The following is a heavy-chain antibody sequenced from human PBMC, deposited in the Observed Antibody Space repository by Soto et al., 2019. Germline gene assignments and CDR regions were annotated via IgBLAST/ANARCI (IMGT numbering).Heavy chain of an antibody. CDR3: ARGNGRCSSTSCYMIRAPSYYYGMDV. D-gene: IGHD2-2*02. Sequence: KSSETLSLTCAVSGDSIIGIYHWAWIRQSPGRGLEWIASIYHTGTTYYTPSHESRVTISVDTSKNQFSLRLSSVTAADTAVYYCARGNGRCSSTSCYMIRAPSYYYGMDVWGQGTTVTVSS. J-gene: IGHJ6*02. CDR1: GDSIIGIYH. CDR2: IYHTGTT. V-gene: IGHV4-38-2*01.